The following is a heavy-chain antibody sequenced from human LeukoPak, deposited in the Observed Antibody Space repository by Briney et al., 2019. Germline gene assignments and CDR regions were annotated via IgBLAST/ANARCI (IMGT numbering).Heavy chain of an antibody. J-gene: IGHJ4*02. CDR1: GFTVSSNY. V-gene: IGHV3-53*01. D-gene: IGHD4-23*01. CDR2: IYSGGST. CDR3: AREGYGGNSGRDY. Sequence: GGSLRLSCAASGFTVSSNYMSWIRQAPGKGLEWVSVIYSGGSTYYADSVKGRFTISRDNSKNTLYLQMNSLRAEDTAVYYCAREGYGGNSGRDYWGQGTLVTVSS.